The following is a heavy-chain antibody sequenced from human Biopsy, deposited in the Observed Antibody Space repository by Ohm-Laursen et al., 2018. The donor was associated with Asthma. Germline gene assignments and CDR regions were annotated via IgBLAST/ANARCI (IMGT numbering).Heavy chain of an antibody. CDR2: INAPNVNT. V-gene: IGHV1-3*01. J-gene: IGHJ3*02. D-gene: IGHD3-9*01. CDR3: ARTYFDFLTGQVHDAFAM. CDR1: GDTLINYA. Sequence: ASVTVSCSASGDTLINYAIHWVRQAPGHSLGWMGWINAPNVNTKYSQKFQGRLTIKRDTCASTAYKDLSRLRSEDTAVYYCARTYFDFLTGQVHDAFAMWGQGTMVTVSS.